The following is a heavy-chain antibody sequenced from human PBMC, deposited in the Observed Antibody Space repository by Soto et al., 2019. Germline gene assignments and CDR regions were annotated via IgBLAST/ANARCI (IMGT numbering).Heavy chain of an antibody. CDR3: ARSKQRGYSGYDAYAFDI. CDR2: IYYSGST. J-gene: IGHJ3*02. D-gene: IGHD5-12*01. CDR1: GGSISSYY. Sequence: PSETLSLTCTLSGGSISSYYWSWIRQPPGKGLEWIGYIYYSGSTNYNPSLKSRVTISVDTSKNQFSLKLSSVTAADTAVYYCARSKQRGYSGYDAYAFDIWGQGTMVTVSS. V-gene: IGHV4-59*01.